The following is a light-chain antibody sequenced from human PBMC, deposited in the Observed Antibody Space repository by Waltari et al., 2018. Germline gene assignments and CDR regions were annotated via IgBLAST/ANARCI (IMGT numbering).Light chain of an antibody. J-gene: IGLJ2*01. CDR1: SSNIGSNT. Sequence: QSVLTQPPSASGTPGPRVSMSCSGSSSNIGSNTVNWYQQLPGTAPKLLIYCNNQRPSGVPDRFSGSKSGTSASLAISGLLSEDEADYYCAAWDDSLNGVIFGGGTKLTVL. CDR3: AAWDDSLNGVI. CDR2: CNN. V-gene: IGLV1-44*01.